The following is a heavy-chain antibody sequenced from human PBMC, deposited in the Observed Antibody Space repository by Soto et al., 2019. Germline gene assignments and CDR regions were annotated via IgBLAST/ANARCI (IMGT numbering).Heavy chain of an antibody. CDR3: VRDGSSGWYYYGMDV. D-gene: IGHD6-19*01. V-gene: IGHV4-4*07. Sequence: SETLSLTCTVSGGPISSYYWSWIRQPAGKGLEWIGRIYMNGSTNYNPSLKSRVTVSVDTSKSQFSLMLNSVTAADTAVYYCVRDGSSGWYYYGMDVWGQGAPVTVSS. CDR1: GGPISSYY. CDR2: IYMNGST. J-gene: IGHJ6*02.